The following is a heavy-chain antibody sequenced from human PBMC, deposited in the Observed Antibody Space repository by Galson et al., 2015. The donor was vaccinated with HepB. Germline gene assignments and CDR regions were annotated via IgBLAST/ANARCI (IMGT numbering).Heavy chain of an antibody. Sequence: SVKVSCKASGGTFSSYAISWVRQAPGQGLEWMGGIIPIFGTANYAQKFQGRVTITADESTSTAYMELSSLRSEDTAVYYCASLDTVRAAEYYYYGMDVWGQGTTVTVSS. J-gene: IGHJ6*02. V-gene: IGHV1-69*13. CDR1: GGTFSSYA. CDR3: ASLDTVRAAEYYYYGMDV. CDR2: IIPIFGTA. D-gene: IGHD5-18*01.